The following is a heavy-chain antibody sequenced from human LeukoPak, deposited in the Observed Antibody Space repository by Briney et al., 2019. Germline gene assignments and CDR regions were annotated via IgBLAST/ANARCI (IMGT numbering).Heavy chain of an antibody. CDR2: IYTSGST. D-gene: IGHD4-17*01. CDR3: ARVMDYGDYLSWFDP. Sequence: SETLSLTCTVSGGSISSYYWSWIRQPPGKGLEWIGRIYTSGSTNYNPSLKSRVTISVDTSKNQFSLKLSSVTAADTAVYYCARVMDYGDYLSWFDPWGQGTLVTVSS. CDR1: GGSISSYY. J-gene: IGHJ5*02. V-gene: IGHV4-4*08.